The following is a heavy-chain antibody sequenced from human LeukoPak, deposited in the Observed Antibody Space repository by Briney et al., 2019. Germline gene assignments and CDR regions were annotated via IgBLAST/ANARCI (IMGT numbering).Heavy chain of an antibody. CDR2: ISSSSTYI. Sequence: GRSLRLSCAASGFTFSSYSMNWVRQAPGKGLEWVSSISSSSTYIYYADSVKGRFTISRDSAKNSLYLQMSSLRAEDTAVYYCAKRPIPTTPRDGYNLPAEYFQHWGQGTLVTVSS. D-gene: IGHD5-24*01. CDR3: AKRPIPTTPRDGYNLPAEYFQH. J-gene: IGHJ1*01. V-gene: IGHV3-21*01. CDR1: GFTFSSYS.